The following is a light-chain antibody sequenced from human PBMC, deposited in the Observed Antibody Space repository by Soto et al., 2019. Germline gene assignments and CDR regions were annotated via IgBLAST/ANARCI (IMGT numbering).Light chain of an antibody. CDR3: QQYSNWPLT. V-gene: IGKV3-15*01. CDR1: QSVSSSY. CDR2: GAS. J-gene: IGKJ4*01. Sequence: EIVMTQSPVILSVSPGARATVSYKASQSVSSSYLAWYQQKPGQAPRLLIFGASTRAAGIPARFSGSGSGTEFTLTISSLQSEDFAVYYCQQYSNWPLTFGGGTKVDIK.